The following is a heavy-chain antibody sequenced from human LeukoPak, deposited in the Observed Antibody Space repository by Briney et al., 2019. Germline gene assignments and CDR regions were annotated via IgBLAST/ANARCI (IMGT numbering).Heavy chain of an antibody. D-gene: IGHD3-3*01. V-gene: IGHV1-2*02. J-gene: IGHJ5*02. Sequence: ASVKVSCKASGYTFTGYYMHWVRQAPGQGLEWMGWINPNSGGTNYAQKFQGRVTMTRDTSISTAYMELSRLRSDDTAVYYCARERNDFWSGYGTPRLNWFDPWGQGTLVTVSS. CDR3: ARERNDFWSGYGTPRLNWFDP. CDR1: GYTFTGYY. CDR2: INPNSGGT.